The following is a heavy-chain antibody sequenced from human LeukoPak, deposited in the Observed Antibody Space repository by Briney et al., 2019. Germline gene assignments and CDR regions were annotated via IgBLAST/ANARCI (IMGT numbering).Heavy chain of an antibody. CDR2: IHSADSNT. CDR1: GYSFTNYW. CDR3: AGARHGDYRWDY. Sequence: GESLKISCKDSGYSFTNYWIGWVRQMPGKGLEWMGIIHSADSNTKYSPSLQGQVTISADKSISTAYLQWSGLKASDTAMYYCAGARHGDYRWDYWGQGTLVTVSS. J-gene: IGHJ4*02. V-gene: IGHV5-51*01. D-gene: IGHD4-17*01.